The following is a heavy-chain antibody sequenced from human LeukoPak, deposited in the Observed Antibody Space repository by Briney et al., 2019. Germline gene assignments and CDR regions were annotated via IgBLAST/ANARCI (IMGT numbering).Heavy chain of an antibody. J-gene: IGHJ6*03. Sequence: SETLSLTCAVHGGSLTGYSWAWVRQPPGQGLEWSGEINQVERTIYSPSLESRVSISLEASKNQFFLQLTSVAAADAAMYYCARGRATPSRLFFDYYFMDVWGPGTPVTVSS. CDR1: GGSLTGYS. D-gene: IGHD2-15*01. V-gene: IGHV4-34*01. CDR3: ARGRATPSRLFFDYYFMDV. CDR2: INQVERT.